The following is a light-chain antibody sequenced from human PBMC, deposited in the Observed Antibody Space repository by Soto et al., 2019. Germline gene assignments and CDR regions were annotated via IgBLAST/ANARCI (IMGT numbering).Light chain of an antibody. J-gene: IGKJ2*01. CDR3: QQYYNWPPYT. CDR2: GAS. V-gene: IGKV3-15*01. Sequence: EILMTQSPATLSVSPGDRATLSCRASQSVSSNLAWYQQKPVQAPRLLIYGASTRATGIPARFSGSGSGTAFTLTISSLQSEDFAVYYCQQYYNWPPYTFGQGTKLEIK. CDR1: QSVSSN.